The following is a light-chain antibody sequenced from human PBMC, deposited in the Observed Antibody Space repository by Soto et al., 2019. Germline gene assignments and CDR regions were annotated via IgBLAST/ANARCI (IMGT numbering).Light chain of an antibody. CDR2: SAS. J-gene: IGKJ3*01. CDR1: QDIITW. CDR3: QQSDCFPFT. V-gene: IGKV1-12*01. Sequence: DIQMTQSPSYVSASEGDRVTITCRASQDIITWLAWFQQKPGKAPRLLIYSASTLQRGVPSRCSGSGSGTEFTLTINRLQPEDVATFFCQQSDCFPFTFGPGTKVDV.